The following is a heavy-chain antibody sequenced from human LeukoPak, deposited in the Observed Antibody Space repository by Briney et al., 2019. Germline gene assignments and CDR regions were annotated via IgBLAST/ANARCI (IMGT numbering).Heavy chain of an antibody. CDR1: GYTFTSFA. J-gene: IGHJ4*02. V-gene: IGHV1-3*01. Sequence: ASVKVSCKAPGYTFTSFAIHWVRQAPGQRLEWMGWINAGNGNTKFSQHFQGRVSITRDTSASTAYMELSYLRSEDTALYFCARSIVYSSDSDGGYYFDYWGQGTLVTVSS. CDR3: ARSIVYSSDSDGGYYFDY. D-gene: IGHD6-19*01. CDR2: INAGNGNT.